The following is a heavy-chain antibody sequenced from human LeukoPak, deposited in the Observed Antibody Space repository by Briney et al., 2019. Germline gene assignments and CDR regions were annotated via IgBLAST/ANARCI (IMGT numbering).Heavy chain of an antibody. CDR3: ARDRGYFTFDY. V-gene: IGHV3-7*01. CDR1: GFTFSGYE. Sequence: GGSLRLSCAASGFTFSGYEMNWVRQAPGKGLEWVANIKEDGSEINYVDSVKGRFTISRDNAKNSLYLQMNSLRVDDTAVYYCARDRGYFTFDYWGQGTLVTVSS. CDR2: IKEDGSEI. D-gene: IGHD3-10*01. J-gene: IGHJ4*02.